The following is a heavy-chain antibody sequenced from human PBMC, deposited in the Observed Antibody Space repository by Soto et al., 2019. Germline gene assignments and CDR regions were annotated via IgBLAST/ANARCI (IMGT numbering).Heavy chain of an antibody. D-gene: IGHD2-21*02. CDR1: GFTFSGYG. V-gene: IGHV3-23*01. CDR3: AKEVPPPTVVVTAMFDY. J-gene: IGHJ4*02. Sequence: EVQLLESGGGSLQPGGSLRLSCAASGFTFSGYGMAWVRQAPGKGLEWVSTISNSGANTHYADSVKGRFTISRDNSKNTLYLQMDSLRAEDTAVYYCAKEVPPPTVVVTAMFDYWGPGTLVTVSS. CDR2: ISNSGANT.